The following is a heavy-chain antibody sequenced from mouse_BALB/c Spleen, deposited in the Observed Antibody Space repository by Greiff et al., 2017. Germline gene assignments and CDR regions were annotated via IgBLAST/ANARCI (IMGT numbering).Heavy chain of an antibody. V-gene: IGHV5-12-1*01. Sequence: DVMLVESGGGLVKPGGSLKLSCAASGFAFSSYDMSWVRQTPEKRLEWVAYISSGGGSTYYPDTVKGRFTISRDNAKNTLYLQMSSLKSEDTAMYYCARHGGARAWFAYWGQGTLVTVSA. J-gene: IGHJ3*01. CDR1: GFAFSSYD. CDR2: ISSGGGST. CDR3: ARHGGARAWFAY.